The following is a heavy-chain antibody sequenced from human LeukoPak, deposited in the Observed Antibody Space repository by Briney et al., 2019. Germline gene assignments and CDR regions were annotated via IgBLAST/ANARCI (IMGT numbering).Heavy chain of an antibody. CDR2: ISGSGGST. Sequence: GGSLRLSCAASGFTFSNYNMNWVRQAPGKGLEWVSAISGSGGSTYYADSVKGRFTISRDNSKNTLYLQMNSLRAEDTAVYYCAKDRKDSGSGAWGQGTLVTVSS. D-gene: IGHD6-19*01. V-gene: IGHV3-23*01. CDR1: GFTFSNYN. J-gene: IGHJ4*02. CDR3: AKDRKDSGSGA.